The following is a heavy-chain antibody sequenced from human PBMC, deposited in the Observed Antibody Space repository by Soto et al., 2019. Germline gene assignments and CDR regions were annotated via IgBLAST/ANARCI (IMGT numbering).Heavy chain of an antibody. V-gene: IGHV1-69*01. CDR3: ARDPASGWNFGFDY. D-gene: IGHD6-19*01. Sequence: QVQLVQSGAEVKKPGSSVKVSCKASGGTFSSYAISWVRQAPGQGLEWMGGIIPIFGTATYAQKFQGRVTITADESTSTAYMELSSLRSEDTAVYYCARDPASGWNFGFDYWGQGTLVTVSS. CDR2: IIPIFGTA. J-gene: IGHJ4*02. CDR1: GGTFSSYA.